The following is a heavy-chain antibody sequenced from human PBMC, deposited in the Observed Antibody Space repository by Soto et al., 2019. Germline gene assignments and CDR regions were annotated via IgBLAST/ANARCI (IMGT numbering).Heavy chain of an antibody. V-gene: IGHV3-72*01. CDR3: ARAVYCSTTSCPRGPFDY. J-gene: IGHJ4*02. Sequence: GGSLRLSCAASGFTFSDHYMDWVRQAPGKGLEWVGRTRNKANSYTTEYAASVKGRFTISRDESKNSLYLQMNSLKTEDTAVYYCARAVYCSTTSCPRGPFDYWGQGALVTVSS. D-gene: IGHD2-2*01. CDR2: TRNKANSYTT. CDR1: GFTFSDHY.